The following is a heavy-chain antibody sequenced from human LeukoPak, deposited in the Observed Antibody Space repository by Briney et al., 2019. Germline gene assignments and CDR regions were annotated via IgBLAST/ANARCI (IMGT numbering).Heavy chain of an antibody. CDR3: ASHHGGSSSSGLGYYFYGMDV. J-gene: IGHJ6*02. CDR2: ISGSGGST. V-gene: IGHV3-23*01. D-gene: IGHD6-6*01. CDR1: RFTFSTYA. Sequence: TGGSLRLSCAASRFTFSTYAMSWVRQAPGKGLEWVSAISGSGGSTDYADSVKGRFTISRDNSKSTLYLQMNSLRAEDTAVYYCASHHGGSSSSGLGYYFYGMDVWGQGTTVTVSS.